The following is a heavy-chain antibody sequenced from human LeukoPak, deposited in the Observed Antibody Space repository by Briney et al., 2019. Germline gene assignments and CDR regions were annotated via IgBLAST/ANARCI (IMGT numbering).Heavy chain of an antibody. D-gene: IGHD2-15*01. CDR3: AREGGDIADTGFDY. CDR2: ISWDAGRT. V-gene: IGHV3-43*01. J-gene: IGHJ4*02. CDR1: GFTFDDYT. Sequence: QSGGSLRLSCAASGFTFDDYTMHWVRQAPGKGLEWVSLISWDAGRTYYADSAKGRFTISRDNAKNSLYLQMNSLRAEDTAVYYCAREGGDIADTGFDYWGQGTLVTVSS.